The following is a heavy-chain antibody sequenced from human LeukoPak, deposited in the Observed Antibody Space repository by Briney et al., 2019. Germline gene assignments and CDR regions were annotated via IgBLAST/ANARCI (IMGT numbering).Heavy chain of an antibody. CDR3: ARRRQGSGETDY. V-gene: IGHV4-31*03. Sequence: PSQTLSLTCTVSGGSISSGGYYWSWIRQHPGKGLEWIGYIYYSGSTYYNPSLKSRVTISVDTSKNQLSLKLSSVTAADTAVYYCARRRQGSGETDYWGQGTLVTVSS. CDR1: GGSISSGGYY. J-gene: IGHJ4*02. CDR2: IYYSGST. D-gene: IGHD3-10*01.